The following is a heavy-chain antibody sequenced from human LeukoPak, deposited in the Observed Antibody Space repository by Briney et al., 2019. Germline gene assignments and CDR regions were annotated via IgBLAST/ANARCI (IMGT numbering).Heavy chain of an antibody. CDR1: GFSISPDRMC. J-gene: IGHJ4*02. D-gene: IGHD3-22*01. V-gene: IGHV2-70*11. CDR3: ARMVRVVVATTAAYDFDY. CDR2: IDWDDGK. Sequence: GPALAKPTQTPSPTSTFSGFSISPDRMCVNWIRQPPGKALEWLDRIDWDDGKYYSTSLKTRLTISKDTSKNQVVLTMTDMDPVDTATYYCARMVRVVVATTAAYDFDYWGQGSLVTVSS.